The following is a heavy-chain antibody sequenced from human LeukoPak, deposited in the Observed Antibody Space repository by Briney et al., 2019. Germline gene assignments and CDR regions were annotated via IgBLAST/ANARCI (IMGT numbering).Heavy chain of an antibody. CDR3: ARVLSDSNGWYHFDY. CDR1: GFTFDDYT. CDR2: IYSGGGT. J-gene: IGHJ4*02. V-gene: IGHV3-53*01. D-gene: IGHD6-19*01. Sequence: GGSLRLSCAASGFTFDDYTMHWVRQAPGKGLEWVSVIYSGGGTYYADSVKGRFTISRDNSKNTLSLQMNSLRAEDTAVYYCARVLSDSNGWYHFDYWGQGTLVTVSS.